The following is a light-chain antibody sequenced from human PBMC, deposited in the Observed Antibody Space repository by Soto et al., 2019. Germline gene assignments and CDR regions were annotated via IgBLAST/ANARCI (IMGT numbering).Light chain of an antibody. J-gene: IGKJ2*01. CDR3: QQYGGSPRYT. Sequence: EIVLTQSPGTLSLSPGEKATLSCRASQSVSSTYLAWYQQKPGQAPRLLIYGVSSRATGIPDRFSGSGSGTDFTLTISSLEPEDFAVYYCQQYGGSPRYTFGQGTKLEIK. V-gene: IGKV3-20*01. CDR1: QSVSSTY. CDR2: GVS.